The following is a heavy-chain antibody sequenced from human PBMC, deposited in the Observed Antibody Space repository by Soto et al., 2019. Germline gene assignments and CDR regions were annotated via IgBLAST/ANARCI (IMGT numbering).Heavy chain of an antibody. D-gene: IGHD3-10*01. Sequence: QVQLVESGGGVVQPGRSLRLSCAASGFTFSSYGMHWVRQAPGKGLEWVAVIWYDGSNKYYADSVKGGFTITTDNSKNTQYLQMNSLRAEDTAVYYCARDQGDDYYYYYGMDVWGQGTTVTVSS. CDR3: ARDQGDDYYYYYGMDV. J-gene: IGHJ6*02. CDR2: IWYDGSNK. CDR1: GFTFSSYG. V-gene: IGHV3-33*01.